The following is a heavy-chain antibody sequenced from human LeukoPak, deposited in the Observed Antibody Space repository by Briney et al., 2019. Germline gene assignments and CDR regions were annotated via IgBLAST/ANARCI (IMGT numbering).Heavy chain of an antibody. CDR1: GFTFSSYW. CDR3: AKAKRWSEKAVDY. J-gene: IGHJ4*02. Sequence: PGGSLRLSCAASGFTFSSYWMSWVRQAPGKGLEWVANIKQDGSEKYYVDSVKGRFTISRDNSKNTLYLQMNSLRAEDTAVYYCAKAKRWSEKAVDYWGQGTLVTVSS. V-gene: IGHV3-7*03. D-gene: IGHD4-23*01. CDR2: IKQDGSEK.